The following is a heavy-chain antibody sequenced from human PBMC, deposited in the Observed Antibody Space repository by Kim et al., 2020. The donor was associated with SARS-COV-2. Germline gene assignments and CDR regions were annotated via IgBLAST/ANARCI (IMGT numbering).Heavy chain of an antibody. CDR2: IYYSGST. V-gene: IGHV4-30-4*01. J-gene: IGHJ6*02. D-gene: IGHD2-2*01. Sequence: SETLSLTCTVSGGSISSGDYYWSWIRQPPGKGLEWIGYIYYSGSTYYNPSLKSRVTISVDTSKNQFSLKLSSVTAADTAVYYCARGEYQLLFDVWYYYYGMDVWGQGTTVTVSS. CDR1: GGSISSGDYY. CDR3: ARGEYQLLFDVWYYYYGMDV.